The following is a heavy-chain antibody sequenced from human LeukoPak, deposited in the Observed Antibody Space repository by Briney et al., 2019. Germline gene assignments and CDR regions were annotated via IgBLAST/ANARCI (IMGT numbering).Heavy chain of an antibody. CDR3: ASLYDYVWGSYPWYFDY. CDR2: IYYSGST. V-gene: IGHV4-39*01. J-gene: IGHJ4*02. D-gene: IGHD3-16*02. CDR1: GGSISSSSYY. Sequence: SETLSLTCTVSGGSISSSSYYWGWIRQPPGKGLEWIGSIYYSGSTYYNPSLKSRVTTSVDTSKNQFSLKLSSVTAADTAVYYCASLYDYVWGSYPWYFDYWGQGTLVTVSS.